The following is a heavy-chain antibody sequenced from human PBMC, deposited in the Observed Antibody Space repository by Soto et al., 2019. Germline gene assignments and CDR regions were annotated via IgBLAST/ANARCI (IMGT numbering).Heavy chain of an antibody. D-gene: IGHD2-15*01. CDR2: INHSGST. Sequence: SETLSLTCAVYGGSFSGYYWSWIRQPPGKGLEWIGEINHSGSTNYNPSLKSRVTISVDTSKNQFSLKLSSVTAADTAVYYCARARRGGSWTMQYYYGMDVWGQGTTVTVSS. CDR1: GGSFSGYY. CDR3: ARARRGGSWTMQYYYGMDV. V-gene: IGHV4-34*01. J-gene: IGHJ6*02.